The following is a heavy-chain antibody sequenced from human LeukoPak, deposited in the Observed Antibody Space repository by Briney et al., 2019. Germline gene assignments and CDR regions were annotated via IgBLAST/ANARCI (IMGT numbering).Heavy chain of an antibody. CDR2: IYYSGST. Sequence: SETLSLTCTVSGGSISSGGYYWSWIRQHPGKGLEWIGYIYYSGSTYDNPSLKSRVTISVDTSKNQFSLKLSSVTAADTAVYYCARAVTHWYFDLWGRGTLVTVSS. CDR3: ARAVTHWYFDL. CDR1: GGSISSGGYY. D-gene: IGHD1-14*01. J-gene: IGHJ2*01. V-gene: IGHV4-31*03.